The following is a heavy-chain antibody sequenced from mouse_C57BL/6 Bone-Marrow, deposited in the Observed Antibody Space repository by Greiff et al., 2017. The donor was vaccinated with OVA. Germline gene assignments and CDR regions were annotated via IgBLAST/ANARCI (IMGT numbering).Heavy chain of an antibody. CDR3: AREPRYYDYCY. J-gene: IGHJ2*01. CDR2: IYPRSGNT. Sequence: QVQLQQSGAELARPGASVKLSCKASGYTFTSYGISWVKQRTGQGLEWIGEIYPRSGNTYYNEKFKGKATMTADKSSSTAYMELRSLTSEDSAVYFCAREPRYYDYCYWGQGTTLTVSS. D-gene: IGHD2-4*01. V-gene: IGHV1-81*01. CDR1: GYTFTSYG.